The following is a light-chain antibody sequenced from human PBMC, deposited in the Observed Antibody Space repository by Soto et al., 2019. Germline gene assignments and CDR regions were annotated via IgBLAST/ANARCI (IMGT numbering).Light chain of an antibody. CDR3: SSYAGSTNLG. Sequence: QSALTQPPSASGSPGQSVTISCTGTSSDVGGYNYVSWYQQHPGKDPKLMIYEVSNRPSGVPDRFSGSKSGNTAYLTVSGLQAEDEADYYRSSYAGSTNLGFGGGTKLTVL. CDR2: EVS. CDR1: SSDVGGYNY. J-gene: IGLJ2*01. V-gene: IGLV2-8*01.